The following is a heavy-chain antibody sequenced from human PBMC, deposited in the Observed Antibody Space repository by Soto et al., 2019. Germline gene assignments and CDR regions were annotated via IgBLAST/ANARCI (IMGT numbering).Heavy chain of an antibody. V-gene: IGHV3-73*02. CDR3: TSSALIDYYSYYGMDV. D-gene: IGHD3-22*01. Sequence: EVQLVESGGGLVQPGGSLKLSCAASGFTFSGSAMHWVRQASGKGLEWVGRIRSKANSYATAYAASVKGRFTISRDDSKNTAYLHMNRLTTEDTAVYYCTSSALIDYYSYYGMDVWGQGTTVTVSS. CDR1: GFTFSGSA. J-gene: IGHJ6*02. CDR2: IRSKANSYAT.